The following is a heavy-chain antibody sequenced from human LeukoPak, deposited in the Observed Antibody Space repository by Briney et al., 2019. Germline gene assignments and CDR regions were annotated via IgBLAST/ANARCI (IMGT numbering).Heavy chain of an antibody. D-gene: IGHD6-19*01. CDR3: AVLPIGVAQIWFGP. V-gene: IGHV3-43*02. J-gene: IGHJ5*02. Sequence: GGTLRLSCAASGFTFDDHAMHWVRQLPGKGLEWVALINGGGGTTLYVDSVRGRFNISRDNKKNSLVLHMTNLKPEDTAFYYCAVLPIGVAQIWFGPWGQGTLVTVSS. CDR1: GFTFDDHA. CDR2: INGGGGTT.